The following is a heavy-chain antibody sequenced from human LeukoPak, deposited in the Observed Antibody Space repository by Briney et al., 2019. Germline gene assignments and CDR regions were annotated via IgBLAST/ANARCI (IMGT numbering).Heavy chain of an antibody. D-gene: IGHD2-21*01. CDR1: GGSISSGSYY. Sequence: PSETLSLTCTVSGGSISSGSYYWSWIRQPAGKGLEWIGRIYTSGSTNYNPSLKSRVTISVDTSKNQFSLKLSSVTAADTAVYYCASEGIGLYYFDYWGQGTLVTVSS. CDR3: ASEGIGLYYFDY. CDR2: IYTSGST. J-gene: IGHJ4*02. V-gene: IGHV4-61*02.